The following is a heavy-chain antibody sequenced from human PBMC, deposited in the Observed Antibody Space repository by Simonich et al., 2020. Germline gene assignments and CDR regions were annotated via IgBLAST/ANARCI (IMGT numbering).Heavy chain of an antibody. Sequence: QLQLQESGPGLVKPSETLSLTCTVSGGSISSSSYYWGWIRQPPGKGLEWIGSIYYSGSTYYNPSLKSRVTISVDTSKNQFSLKLSSVTAADTAVYYCARHPEYSSNWFDPWGQGTLVTVSS. V-gene: IGHV4-39*01. CDR1: GGSISSSSYY. CDR3: ARHPEYSSNWFDP. CDR2: IYYSGST. D-gene: IGHD6-6*01. J-gene: IGHJ5*02.